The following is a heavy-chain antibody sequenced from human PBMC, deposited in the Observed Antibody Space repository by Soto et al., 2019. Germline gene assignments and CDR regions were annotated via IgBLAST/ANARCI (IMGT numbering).Heavy chain of an antibody. Sequence: GASVKVSCKASGYTFTSYGLSWVRQAPGQGLEWMGWINAYSGSTNYAENFQDRVTMTTDTSTTTAYMELRSLRSDDSAVYFCARQRDYYYHMDVWGKGTTVTVSS. CDR3: ARQRDYYYHMDV. CDR1: GYTFTSYG. J-gene: IGHJ6*03. V-gene: IGHV1-18*01. CDR2: INAYSGST.